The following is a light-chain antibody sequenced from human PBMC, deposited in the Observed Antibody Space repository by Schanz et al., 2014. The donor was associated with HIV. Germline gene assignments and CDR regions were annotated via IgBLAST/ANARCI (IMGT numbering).Light chain of an antibody. CDR1: QTIGRF. J-gene: IGKJ2*01. CDR3: QQYSNYPHT. CDR2: QAS. Sequence: IQMTQSPSTVSASIGDRVTITCRASQTIGRFLAWYQQKPGTAPVLLIYQASTLETGVPSRFSGSGSGTQFTLTISGLQPDDFATYYCQQYSNYPHTFGQGTKLDIK. V-gene: IGKV1-5*03.